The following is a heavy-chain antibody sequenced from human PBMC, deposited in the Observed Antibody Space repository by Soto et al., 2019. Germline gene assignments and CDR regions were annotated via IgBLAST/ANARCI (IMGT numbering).Heavy chain of an antibody. J-gene: IGHJ4*02. CDR3: AKNIYSSGWSYFDY. V-gene: IGHV3-30*18. CDR1: GCNFSSYG. D-gene: IGHD6-19*01. Sequence: GGPMRLSCGASGCNFSSYGMHWVSQDTGKGLEWVAVISYDGSNKYYEDSVKGRFTISRDNSKNTLFLQMNSLRAEDTAVYYCAKNIYSSGWSYFDYWGQGALVTVSS. CDR2: ISYDGSNK.